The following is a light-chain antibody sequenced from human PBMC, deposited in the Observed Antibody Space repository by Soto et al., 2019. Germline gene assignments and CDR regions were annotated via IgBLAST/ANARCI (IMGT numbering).Light chain of an antibody. CDR3: QSYDSGVTGSV. CDR2: SND. J-gene: IGLJ1*01. V-gene: IGLV1-44*01. CDR1: SSNIGSNT. Sequence: QSALTQPPSASGTPGQRVTISCSGSSSNIGSNTVNWYQQLPGTAPKLLLYSNDERPAGVPDRFSGSKSGTSASLAISGLQSEDEADYYCQSYDSGVTGSVFGTGTKVTVL.